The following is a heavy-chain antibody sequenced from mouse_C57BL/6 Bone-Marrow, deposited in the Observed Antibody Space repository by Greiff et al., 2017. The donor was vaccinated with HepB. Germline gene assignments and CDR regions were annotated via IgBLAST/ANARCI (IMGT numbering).Heavy chain of an antibody. Sequence: VQLQESGAELVRPGASVKLSCTASGFNIKDYYMHWVKQRPEQGLEWIGRIDPEDGDTEYASKFQGKATITADTSSNTAYLQLSSLTSVATAVSDGNRGAIDFDYWGQGTTLTVSS. CDR1: GFNIKDYY. CDR3: NRGAIDFDY. J-gene: IGHJ2*01. V-gene: IGHV14-4*01. CDR2: IDPEDGDT.